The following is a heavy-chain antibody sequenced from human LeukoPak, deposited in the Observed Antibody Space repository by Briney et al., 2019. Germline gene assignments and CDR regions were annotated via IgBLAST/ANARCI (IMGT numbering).Heavy chain of an antibody. V-gene: IGHV4-4*07. CDR2: IYTTGTT. CDR1: GGSISSYY. J-gene: IGHJ4*02. Sequence: PSETLPLTCDVSGGSISSYYWGWVRQPAGKGLEWLGRIYTTGTTHFNPALRSRLTMSVDTSKNQFSLKLTSVTAADTAVYFCARQGYTASYYFLDFWSQGTLVTVSS. D-gene: IGHD1-26*01. CDR3: ARQGYTASYYFLDF.